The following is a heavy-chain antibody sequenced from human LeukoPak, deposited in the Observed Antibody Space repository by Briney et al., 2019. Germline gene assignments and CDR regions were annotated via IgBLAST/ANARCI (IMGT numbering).Heavy chain of an antibody. Sequence: ASVKVSCKASGYTSTGYYMHWVRQAPGQGLEWMGWINSNSGGTNYTQKFQGRVTMTRDTSINTAYMELSRLRPDDTAVYYCARGLGGVPAYFWGQGTLVTVSS. J-gene: IGHJ4*02. V-gene: IGHV1-2*02. CDR3: ARGLGGVPAYF. D-gene: IGHD2-15*01. CDR1: GYTSTGYY. CDR2: INSNSGGT.